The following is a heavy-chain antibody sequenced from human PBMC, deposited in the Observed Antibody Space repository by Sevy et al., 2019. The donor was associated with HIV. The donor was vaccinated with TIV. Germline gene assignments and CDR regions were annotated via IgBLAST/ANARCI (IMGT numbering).Heavy chain of an antibody. J-gene: IGHJ4*02. CDR3: ARDLPPSATTVAHFDY. V-gene: IGHV3-48*03. CDR1: GFMFSSYE. Sequence: GGSLRLSCTASGFMFSSYEMNWVRQAPGKGLEWISYISYSGSSTYYSHSVKGRFTISRDTAKNSLYLQMNSLRAEDTAVYYCARDLPPSATTVAHFDYWGQGTLVTVSS. CDR2: ISYSGSST. D-gene: IGHD4-17*01.